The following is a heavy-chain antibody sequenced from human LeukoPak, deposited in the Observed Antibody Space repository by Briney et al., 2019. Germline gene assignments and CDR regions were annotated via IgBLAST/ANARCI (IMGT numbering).Heavy chain of an antibody. D-gene: IGHD1-14*01. J-gene: IGHJ5*02. CDR2: INPHSRAT. CDR3: VTTSVNHTRDP. Sequence: ALVKVSCKASGNDFSDFYFNWVRQAPGRGLEWVGWINPHSRATHYAQRFRGRVTMEATITTAYMELNSLTSDDTAVYYCVTTSVNHTRDPWGQGTLVTVSS. CDR1: GNDFSDFY. V-gene: IGHV1-2*02.